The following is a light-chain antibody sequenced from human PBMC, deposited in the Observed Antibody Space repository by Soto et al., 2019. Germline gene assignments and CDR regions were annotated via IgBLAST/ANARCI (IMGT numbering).Light chain of an antibody. CDR1: QNVRSN. V-gene: IGKV3-20*01. CDR2: GTS. J-gene: IGKJ1*01. CDR3: QQSGNSPWT. Sequence: EIVLRQSPGTLSESTGESATLSCSASQNVRSNLARYQQKPGQAPRLLISGTSNRATGIPDRFSGSGSGTDFTLTISRLEPEDFAVYFCQQSGNSPWTVGQGGKV.